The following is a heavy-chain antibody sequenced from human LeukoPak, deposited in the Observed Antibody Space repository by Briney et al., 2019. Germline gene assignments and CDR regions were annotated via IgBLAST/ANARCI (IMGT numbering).Heavy chain of an antibody. Sequence: GGSLRLSCAASGFTFSSYSMNWVRQAPGKGLEWVSSISSSSSYIYYADSVEGRFTISRDNAKNSLYLQMNSLRAEDTAVYYCAKESGSSWRPFDAFDIWGQGTMVTVSS. CDR2: ISSSSSYI. J-gene: IGHJ3*02. D-gene: IGHD6-13*01. CDR1: GFTFSSYS. CDR3: AKESGSSWRPFDAFDI. V-gene: IGHV3-21*04.